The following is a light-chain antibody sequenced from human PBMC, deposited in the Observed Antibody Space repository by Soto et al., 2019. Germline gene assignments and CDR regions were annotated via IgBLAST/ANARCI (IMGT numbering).Light chain of an antibody. J-gene: IGKJ2*01. Sequence: IVMTQSPAPLSVSPGERATLFCRASQSATNNLAWYQQKPGQAPRLLIYDASTRATGIPARFSGSWSGTEFALNISSLQSEEFAVYYCQQYNTWFTFGQGTKLEIK. CDR1: QSATNN. CDR3: QQYNTWFT. CDR2: DAS. V-gene: IGKV3-15*01.